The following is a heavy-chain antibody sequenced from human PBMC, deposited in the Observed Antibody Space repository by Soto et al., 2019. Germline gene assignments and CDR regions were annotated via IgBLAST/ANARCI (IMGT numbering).Heavy chain of an antibody. CDR1: GYTFITYG. CDR3: ARPRYNWNDFYFYGMDV. D-gene: IGHD1-1*01. CDR2: ISPYNGNT. J-gene: IGHJ6*02. V-gene: IGHV1-18*01. Sequence: QVQLVQSGAEVMKPEASVKVSCKASGYTFITYGISWVRQAPGQGLEWMGWISPYNGNTKYAQKLHGRVTMTTDTSTSTPYMELRSLGSDDTAVYYCARPRYNWNDFYFYGMDVWGQGTTVTVS.